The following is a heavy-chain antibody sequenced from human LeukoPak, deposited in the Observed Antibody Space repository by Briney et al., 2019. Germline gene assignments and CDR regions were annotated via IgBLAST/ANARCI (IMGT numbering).Heavy chain of an antibody. J-gene: IGHJ2*01. Sequence: GGSLRLSCAASGFTFSSYEMNWVRQAPGKGLEWVSYISSSGSTIYYADSVKGRFTISRDNAKKSLYLQMNSLRAEDTAVYYCARAVYCSGGGCFWYFDLWGRGTLVTASS. CDR3: ARAVYCSGGGCFWYFDL. CDR1: GFTFSSYE. D-gene: IGHD2-15*01. V-gene: IGHV3-48*03. CDR2: ISSSGSTI.